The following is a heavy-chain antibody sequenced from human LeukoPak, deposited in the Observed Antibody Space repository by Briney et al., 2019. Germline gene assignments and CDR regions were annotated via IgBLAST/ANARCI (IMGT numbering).Heavy chain of an antibody. CDR1: GGSFSGYY. V-gene: IGHV4-34*01. Sequence: SETLSLTCTVYGGSFSGYYWSWIRQPPGRGLEWIGEINHSGSIHYNPSLKSRVTISVDTSKNQFSLKLSSVTAADTAVYYCARWGGYGSGSLSDYWGQGTLVTVSS. CDR2: INHSGSI. D-gene: IGHD3-10*01. J-gene: IGHJ4*02. CDR3: ARWGGYGSGSLSDY.